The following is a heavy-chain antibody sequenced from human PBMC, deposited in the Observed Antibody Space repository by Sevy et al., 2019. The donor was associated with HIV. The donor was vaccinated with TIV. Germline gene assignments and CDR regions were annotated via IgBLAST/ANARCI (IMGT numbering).Heavy chain of an antibody. CDR2: IYYSGST. J-gene: IGHJ5*02. CDR3: ARRSYYDFWSGYYSFDP. V-gene: IGHV4-59*12. D-gene: IGHD3-3*01. CDR1: GGSISSYY. Sequence: SETLSLTCTVSGGSISSYYWSWIRQPPGKGLEWIGYIYYSGSTNCNPSLKSRVTISVDTSKNQFSLKLSSVTAADTAVYYCARRSYYDFWSGYYSFDPWGQGTLVTVSS.